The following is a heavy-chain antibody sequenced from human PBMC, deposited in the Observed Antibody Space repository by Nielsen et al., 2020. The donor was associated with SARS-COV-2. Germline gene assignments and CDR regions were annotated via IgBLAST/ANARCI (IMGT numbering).Heavy chain of an antibody. V-gene: IGHV3-21*01. J-gene: IGHJ5*02. CDR3: AKSPGWYQLMYWFDP. D-gene: IGHD2-2*01. CDR2: ISSSSSYI. CDR1: GFTFHTYA. Sequence: GESLKISCAASGFTFHTYAMSWVRQAPGKGLEWVSSISSSSSYIYYADSVKGRFTISRDNAKNSLYLQMNSLRAEDTAVYYCAKSPGWYQLMYWFDPWGQGTLVTVSS.